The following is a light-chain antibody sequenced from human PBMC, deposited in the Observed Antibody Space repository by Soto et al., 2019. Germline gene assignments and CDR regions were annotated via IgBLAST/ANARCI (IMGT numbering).Light chain of an antibody. CDR1: QTIVNN. Sequence: EIVMTQSPATLSVSPGERATLSCRASQTIVNNLAWYQQKPGQAPRLLIYGASTRAAGVPARFSGSASGTASTITISSLQSEDFAVYYGQQYNNWPPATFGQGTMVEIK. V-gene: IGKV3-15*01. J-gene: IGKJ1*01. CDR3: QQYNNWPPAT. CDR2: GAS.